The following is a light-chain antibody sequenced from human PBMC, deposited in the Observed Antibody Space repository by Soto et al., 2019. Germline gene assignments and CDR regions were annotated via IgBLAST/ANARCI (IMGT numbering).Light chain of an antibody. CDR1: QKIERY. J-gene: IGKJ1*01. V-gene: IGKV1-39*01. Sequence: DIQMTQYQSSLSASVGDRVTITCRARQKIERYVNWYQQRPGKAPKLLIHDASRLQSGVPSRFSGSGSGTAFALTINSLQPEDCATIYCQQPYCTPWTFGQGTKVE. CDR2: DAS. CDR3: QQPYCTPWT.